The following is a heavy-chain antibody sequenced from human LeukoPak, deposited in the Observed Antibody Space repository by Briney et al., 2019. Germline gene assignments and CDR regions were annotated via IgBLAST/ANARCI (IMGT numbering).Heavy chain of an antibody. CDR1: GFTVSSNY. V-gene: IGHV3-53*01. D-gene: IGHD3-10*01. CDR2: IYSGGRI. Sequence: GGSLRLSCAASGFTVSSNYMSWVRQAPGKGLEWVSVIYSGGRIYYADSVKGRFTISRDNSKNTLYLQMNSLRAEDTAVYYCARLWFGEEGGFDYWGQGTLVTVFS. J-gene: IGHJ4*02. CDR3: ARLWFGEEGGFDY.